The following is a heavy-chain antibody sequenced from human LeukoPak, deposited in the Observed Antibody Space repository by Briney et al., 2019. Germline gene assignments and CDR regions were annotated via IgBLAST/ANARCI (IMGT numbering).Heavy chain of an antibody. J-gene: IGHJ4*02. CDR3: SRFRYFDWPPGLDY. Sequence: PSETLSPTCTVSGGSTSSSSYYWGWIRQPPGKGLEWIGSIYYSGSTYYNPSLKSRVTISVDTSKNQFSLKLSSVTAADTAVYYCSRFRYFDWPPGLDYWGQGTLVTVSS. D-gene: IGHD3-9*01. V-gene: IGHV4-39*01. CDR2: IYYSGST. CDR1: GGSTSSSSYY.